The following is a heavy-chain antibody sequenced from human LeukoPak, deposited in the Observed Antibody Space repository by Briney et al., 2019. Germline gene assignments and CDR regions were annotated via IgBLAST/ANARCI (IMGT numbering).Heavy chain of an antibody. CDR3: ARDTPYSGSYYAFDI. CDR2: INHGGST. D-gene: IGHD1-26*01. V-gene: IGHV4-34*01. CDR1: GGSFSGYY. Sequence: SGTLSLTCAVYGGSFSGYYWSWIRQPPGKGLEWIGEINHGGSTNYNPSLKSRVTISVDTSKSQFSLKLSSVTAADTAVYYCARDTPYSGSYYAFDIWGQGTMVTVSS. J-gene: IGHJ3*02.